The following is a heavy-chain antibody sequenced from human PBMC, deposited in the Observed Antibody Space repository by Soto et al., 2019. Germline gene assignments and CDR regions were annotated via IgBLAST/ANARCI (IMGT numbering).Heavy chain of an antibody. CDR2: ISYDGSNK. V-gene: IGHV3-30-3*01. CDR1: GFTFSSYA. CDR3: ARDRTTDYRGYYYYGMDV. D-gene: IGHD3-16*02. Sequence: QVQLVESGGGVVQPGRSLRLSCAASGFTFSSYAMHWVRQDPGKGLEWVAVISYDGSNKYYADSVKGRFTISRDNSKNTLYLQMNSLRAEDTAVYYCARDRTTDYRGYYYYGMDVWGQGTTVTVSS. J-gene: IGHJ6*02.